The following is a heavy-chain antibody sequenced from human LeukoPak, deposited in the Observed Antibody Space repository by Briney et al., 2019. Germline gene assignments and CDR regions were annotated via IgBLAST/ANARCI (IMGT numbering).Heavy chain of an antibody. D-gene: IGHD5-18*01. J-gene: IGHJ6*03. CDR2: INTNTGNP. Sequence: GASVKVSCKASGYTFTSYGISWVRQVPGQGLEWMGWINTNTGNPTYAQGFTGRFVFSLDTSVSTAYLQISSLKAEDTAVYYCARGALWIQLWFNYMDVWGKGTTVTVSS. CDR3: ARGALWIQLWFNYMDV. V-gene: IGHV7-4-1*02. CDR1: GYTFTSYG.